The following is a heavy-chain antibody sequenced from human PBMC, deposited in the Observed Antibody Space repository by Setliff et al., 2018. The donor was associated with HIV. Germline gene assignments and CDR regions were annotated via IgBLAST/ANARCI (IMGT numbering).Heavy chain of an antibody. J-gene: IGHJ4*02. CDR2: IYDRGST. CDR1: GGSISSYH. D-gene: IGHD2-15*01. CDR3: ARGGLGVVGAIDY. V-gene: IGHV4-59*12. Sequence: PSGTLSLTCTVSGGSISSYHWSWIRQPPGKGLEWIGYIYDRGSTNYNPSLKSRVTISVDTSKNQFSLNLSSVTAADTAVYYCARGGLGVVGAIDYWSQGTLVTVSS.